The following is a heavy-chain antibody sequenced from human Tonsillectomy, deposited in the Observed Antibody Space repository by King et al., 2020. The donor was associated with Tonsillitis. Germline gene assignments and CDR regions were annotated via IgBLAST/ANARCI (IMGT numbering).Heavy chain of an antibody. CDR3: AIIDAGNSWGYFDY. J-gene: IGHJ4*02. CDR1: GGSINSGGYY. Sequence: QLQESGPGLVKSSQTLSLTCTVSGGSINSGGYYWSWIRQHPGKGLEWIGYIYYSGTTYYNPSLKSRITISVDSSKNQFSLKLSSVTAADTAMYYCAIIDAGNSWGYFDYWGQGTLVTVSS. D-gene: IGHD4-23*01. CDR2: IYYSGTT. V-gene: IGHV4-31*03.